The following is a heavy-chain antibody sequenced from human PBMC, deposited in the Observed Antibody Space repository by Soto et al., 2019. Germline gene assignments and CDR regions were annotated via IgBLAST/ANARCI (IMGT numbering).Heavy chain of an antibody. V-gene: IGHV3-23*01. CDR1: GFTFSSYA. CDR2: ISGSGGST. J-gene: IGHJ3*02. Sequence: GGSLRLSCAASGFTFSSYAMSWVRQAPGKGLEWVSAISGSGGSTYYADSVKGRFTISRDNSKNTLYLQMNSLRAEDTAVYYCASYCSGGSCYSARTFDIWGQGTMVTVSS. D-gene: IGHD2-15*01. CDR3: ASYCSGGSCYSARTFDI.